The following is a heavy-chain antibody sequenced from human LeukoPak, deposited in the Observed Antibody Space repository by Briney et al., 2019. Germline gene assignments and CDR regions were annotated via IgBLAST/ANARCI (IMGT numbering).Heavy chain of an antibody. V-gene: IGHV1-69*05. CDR1: GGTFSSYA. CDR3: AISNWDRTLLDY. J-gene: IGHJ4*02. Sequence: ASVKVSCKASGGTFSSYAISWVRQAPGQGLEWMGRIIPIFGTANYAQKSQGRVTITTDESTSTAYMELSSLRSEDTAVYYCAISNWDRTLLDYWGQGTLVTVSS. CDR2: IIPIFGTA. D-gene: IGHD7-27*01.